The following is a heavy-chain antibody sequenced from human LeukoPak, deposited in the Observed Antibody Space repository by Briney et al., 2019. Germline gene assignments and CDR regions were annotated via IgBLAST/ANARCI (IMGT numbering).Heavy chain of an antibody. J-gene: IGHJ4*02. Sequence: KASETLSLTCTVSGGSISSSSYYWGWIRQPPGKGLEWIGSIYYSGSTYYNPSLKSRVTISVDTSKNQFSLKLSSVTAADTAVYYCARVDFDSRDFWSGFREFDYWGQGTLVTVSS. CDR3: ARVDFDSRDFWSGFREFDY. CDR2: IYYSGST. D-gene: IGHD3-3*01. V-gene: IGHV4-39*07. CDR1: GGSISSSSYY.